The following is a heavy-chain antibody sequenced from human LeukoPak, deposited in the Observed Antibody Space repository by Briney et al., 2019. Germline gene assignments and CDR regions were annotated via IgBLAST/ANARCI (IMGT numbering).Heavy chain of an antibody. D-gene: IGHD4-17*01. V-gene: IGHV1-8*01. J-gene: IGHJ5*02. CDR2: MNPNSGNT. CDR1: GYTFTSHG. Sequence: ASVKVSCKASGYTFTSHGITWVRQATGQGLEWMGWMNPNSGNTGYAQKFQGRVTMTRNTSISTAYMDLSSLRSEDTAVYYCARRSTVTTRWYWFDPWGQGTLVTVSS. CDR3: ARRSTVTTRWYWFDP.